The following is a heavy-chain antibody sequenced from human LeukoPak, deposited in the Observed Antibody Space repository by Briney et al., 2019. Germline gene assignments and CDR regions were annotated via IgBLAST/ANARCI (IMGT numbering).Heavy chain of an antibody. V-gene: IGHV3-66*02. Sequence: QTGRTLRLSCAGSRFSVSGNYITWVCQAPGEGLEWVSVTYSDGTTFSAYSVKGRLTISRDSSKNTLFIQMNSLRVEDTAVYYCAGDPGIRNGMDVWGQGTTVTVSS. CDR1: RFSVSGNY. CDR3: AGDPGIRNGMDV. D-gene: IGHD2/OR15-2a*01. J-gene: IGHJ6*02. CDR2: TYSDGTT.